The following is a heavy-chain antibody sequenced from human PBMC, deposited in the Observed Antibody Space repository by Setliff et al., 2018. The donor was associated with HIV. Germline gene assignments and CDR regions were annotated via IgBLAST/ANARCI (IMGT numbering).Heavy chain of an antibody. V-gene: IGHV1-46*01. CDR1: GYTFTRHY. J-gene: IGHJ6*02. D-gene: IGHD5-18*01. CDR2: INPSGGST. Sequence: ASVKVSCKASGYTFTRHYTHWVRQAPGQGLEWLGIINPSGGSTYSAQNFQGRVTLTRDTSTSTVYVELRSLRSGDTAMYYCARGADTARLPREYYYYYGMDVWAKGPRSPSP. CDR3: ARGADTARLPREYYYYYGMDV.